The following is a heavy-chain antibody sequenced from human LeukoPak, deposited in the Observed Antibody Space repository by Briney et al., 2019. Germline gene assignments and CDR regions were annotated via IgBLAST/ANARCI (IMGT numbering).Heavy chain of an antibody. V-gene: IGHV1-69*13. Sequence: ALVKVSCKASGGTFSSYAISWVRQAPGQGLEWMGGIIPIFGTANYAQKFQGRVTITADESTSTAYMELSGLRSEDTAVYYCARATMVRGVIITPDLGYWGQGTLVTVSS. J-gene: IGHJ4*02. D-gene: IGHD3-10*01. CDR2: IIPIFGTA. CDR1: GGTFSSYA. CDR3: ARATMVRGVIITPDLGY.